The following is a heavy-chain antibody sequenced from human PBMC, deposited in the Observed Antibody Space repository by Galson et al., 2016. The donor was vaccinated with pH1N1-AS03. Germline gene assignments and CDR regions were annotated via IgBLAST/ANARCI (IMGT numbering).Heavy chain of an antibody. CDR2: ISAYSGDT. CDR3: ARAHYNADYVPDF. J-gene: IGHJ4*02. V-gene: IGHV1-18*04. CDR1: GYSFPTYR. Sequence: SVKVSCKASGYSFPTYRFNWVRQAPGQGLEWLGWISAYSGDTHYARKFQARVTLTTDTSTSTAYMELRSLTSDDTAVYYCARAHYNADYVPDFWGQGTLVTVSS. D-gene: IGHD4-17*01.